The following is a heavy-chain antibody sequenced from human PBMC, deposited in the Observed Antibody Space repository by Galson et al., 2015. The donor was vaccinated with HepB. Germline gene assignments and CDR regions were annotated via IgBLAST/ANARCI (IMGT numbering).Heavy chain of an antibody. CDR1: GFTFSSYA. J-gene: IGHJ4*02. V-gene: IGHV3-33*08. CDR2: IWSDGGDK. CDR3: ARRVPDVMAFDY. D-gene: IGHD2-2*01. Sequence: SLRLSCAASGFTFSSYAMHWVRQAPGKGLEWVAIIWSDGGDKYYADSVKGRFTISRDNSKNTLYLQMNSLRVEDTAMYYCARRVPDVMAFDYWGQGTLVTVSS.